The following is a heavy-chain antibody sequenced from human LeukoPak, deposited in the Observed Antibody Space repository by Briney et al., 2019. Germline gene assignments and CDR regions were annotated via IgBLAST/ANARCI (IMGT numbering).Heavy chain of an antibody. V-gene: IGHV4-4*07. J-gene: IGHJ2*01. D-gene: IGHD6-19*01. CDR2: IYTSGST. CDR1: GGSISSYY. Sequence: SETLSLTCTVSGGSISSYYWSWIRQPAGKGLEWIGRIYTSGSTNYNPSLKSRVTMSVDTSKNQFSLKLSSVTAADTAVYYCASDQGIAVAGDWYFDLWGRGTLVTVSS. CDR3: ASDQGIAVAGDWYFDL.